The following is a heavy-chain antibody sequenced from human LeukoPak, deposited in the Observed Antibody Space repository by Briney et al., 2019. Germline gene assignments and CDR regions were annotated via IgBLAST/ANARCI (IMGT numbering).Heavy chain of an antibody. J-gene: IGHJ4*02. CDR3: VKIYSGYDRPYFDY. Sequence: GRSLRLSCAAPGFTFSSYAMHWVRQAPGKGLEWVAVISYDGSNKYYADSVKGRFTISRDNSKNTLYLQMSSLRAEDTAVYYCVKIYSGYDRPYFDYWGQGTLVTVSS. D-gene: IGHD5-12*01. V-gene: IGHV3-30-3*01. CDR2: ISYDGSNK. CDR1: GFTFSSYA.